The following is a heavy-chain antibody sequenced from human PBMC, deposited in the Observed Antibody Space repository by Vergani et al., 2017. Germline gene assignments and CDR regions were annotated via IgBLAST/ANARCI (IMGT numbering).Heavy chain of an antibody. D-gene: IGHD3-3*01. V-gene: IGHV4-59*05. CDR2: IYYSGST. J-gene: IGHJ4*02. Sequence: QVQLQESGPGLVKPSQTLSLTCTVSGGSISSYYWSWIRQPPGKGLEWIGSIYYSGSTYYNPSLKSRVTISVDTSKNQFSLRLSSVTAADTAVYYCALYYDFWSGYSYYFDYWGQGTLVTVSS. CDR1: GGSISSYY. CDR3: ALYYDFWSGYSYYFDY.